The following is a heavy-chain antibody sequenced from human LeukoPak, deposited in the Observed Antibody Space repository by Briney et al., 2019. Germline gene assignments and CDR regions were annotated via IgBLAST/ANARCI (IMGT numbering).Heavy chain of an antibody. CDR2: INQDESEK. D-gene: IGHD2/OR15-2a*01. J-gene: IGHJ6*02. CDR3: ARVRVSSYYGMDI. Sequence: GGSLILSCAASGFTFSSYSMNWVRQAPGKGLEWVANINQDESEKYYVDSVKGRFTISRDNAKNSLYLQMNSLRAEDTAVYYCARVRVSSYYGMDIWGQGATVTVSS. CDR1: GFTFSSYS. V-gene: IGHV3-7*05.